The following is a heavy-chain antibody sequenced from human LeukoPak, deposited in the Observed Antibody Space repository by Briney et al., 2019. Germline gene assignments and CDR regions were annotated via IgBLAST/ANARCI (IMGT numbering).Heavy chain of an antibody. CDR2: IYYSGST. CDR3: ARVKYSSSWYYFDY. V-gene: IGHV4-31*03. Sequence: SETLSLTCSVSGGSISSGGYYWSWIRQHPGKGLERIGYIYYSGSTYYNPSLESRVTISVDTSKNQFSLKLSSVTAADTAVYYCARVKYSSSWYYFDYWGQGTLVTVSS. D-gene: IGHD6-13*01. CDR1: GGSISSGGYY. J-gene: IGHJ4*02.